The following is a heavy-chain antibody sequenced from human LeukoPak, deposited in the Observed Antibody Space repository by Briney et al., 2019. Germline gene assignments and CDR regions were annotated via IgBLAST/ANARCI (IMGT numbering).Heavy chain of an antibody. J-gene: IGHJ3*02. Sequence: GGSLRLSCAASGFTSSSYWMSWVRQALGKGLEWVANIKQDGSEKYYVDSVKGRFTISRDNAKNSLYLQMNSLRAEDTAVYYCARDEAYYYGSGSYYAEIDAFDIWGQGTMVTVSS. CDR2: IKQDGSEK. D-gene: IGHD3-10*01. CDR1: GFTSSSYW. V-gene: IGHV3-7*04. CDR3: ARDEAYYYGSGSYYAEIDAFDI.